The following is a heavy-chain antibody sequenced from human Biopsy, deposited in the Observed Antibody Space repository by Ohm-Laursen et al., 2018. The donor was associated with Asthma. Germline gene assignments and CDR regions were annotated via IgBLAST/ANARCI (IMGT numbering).Heavy chain of an antibody. CDR2: ISYDGNRK. V-gene: IGHV3-30*18. Sequence: SLRLSCAASGFTLSDYYISWIRQAPGKGLEWVAVISYDGNRKFYEDSVKGRFTISRDNSKNTLYLQMNSLRTEDTAVYYCAKRRGYSGHDNDYWGQGTLVIVSS. CDR3: AKRRGYSGHDNDY. CDR1: GFTLSDYY. J-gene: IGHJ4*02. D-gene: IGHD5-12*01.